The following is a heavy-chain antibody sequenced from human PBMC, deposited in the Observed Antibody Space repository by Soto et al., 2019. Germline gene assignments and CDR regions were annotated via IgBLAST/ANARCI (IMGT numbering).Heavy chain of an antibody. J-gene: IGHJ4*02. D-gene: IGHD1-26*01. CDR1: AGTFSNYA. CDR2: VAGSVGDI. V-gene: IGHV3-23*01. CDR3: ANKYYGTYPFDY. Sequence: PGGSLTLSCAVSAGTFSNYAMSWGRHAPGKGLELVSSVAGSVGDISYSNSLKGRFAISRDNSKSTLFLQMDSLMAEDRAIYYCANKYYGTYPFDYWGQGTLVTVSS.